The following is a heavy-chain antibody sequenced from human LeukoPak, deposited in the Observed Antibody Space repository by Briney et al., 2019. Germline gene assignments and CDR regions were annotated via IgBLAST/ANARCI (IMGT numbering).Heavy chain of an antibody. CDR2: ISGSGGST. J-gene: IGHJ4*02. V-gene: IGHV3-23*01. CDR1: GFTFSSYA. Sequence: GGSLRLSCAASGFTFSSYAMSWVRQAPGKGLEWVSAISGSGGSTYYADSVKGRFTISRDNSKNTLDLQMNSLRAEDTAVYYCAKGNARIAAAGTNFDYWGQGTLVTVSS. CDR3: AKGNARIAAAGTNFDY. D-gene: IGHD6-13*01.